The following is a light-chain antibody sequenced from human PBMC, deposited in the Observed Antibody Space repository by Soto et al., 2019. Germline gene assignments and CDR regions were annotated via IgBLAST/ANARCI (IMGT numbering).Light chain of an antibody. CDR3: QQYRT. CDR1: QSVTRD. CDR2: GAS. Sequence: EILVTQSPATLSVSPGERVTLSCRASQSVTRDLAWYQQKPGQAPRLLIYGASTRATGIPARFSGSGSGTECTLTINSLQSEDFSIYYCQQYRTFGQGTRVEIK. J-gene: IGKJ1*01. V-gene: IGKV3-15*01.